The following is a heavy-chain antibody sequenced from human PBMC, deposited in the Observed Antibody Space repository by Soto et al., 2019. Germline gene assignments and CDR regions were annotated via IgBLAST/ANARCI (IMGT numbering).Heavy chain of an antibody. CDR2: ISGSGTST. V-gene: IGHV3-23*01. J-gene: IGHJ3*02. CDR3: AKGVSNGWYDAFDM. CDR1: GFTFSIYA. Sequence: EVQLLESGGGLVQPGGSLRLSCAASGFTFSIYAMSWVRQAPGKGLEWVSTISGSGTSTYYADSVKGRFTFSRDNSKNTLYLQMNRLRAEDTAVYYCAKGVSNGWYDAFDMWGQGTKVTVSS. D-gene: IGHD6-19*01.